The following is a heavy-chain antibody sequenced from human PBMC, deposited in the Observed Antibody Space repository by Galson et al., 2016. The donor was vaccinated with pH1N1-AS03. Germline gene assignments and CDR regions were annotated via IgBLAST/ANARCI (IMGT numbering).Heavy chain of an antibody. J-gene: IGHJ3*02. Sequence: SETLSLTCTVSSGSISSSSYYWGWIRQPPGKGLEWIASTYYLGYTYDNPSLKSRVTISVDTSKNQFSLRLSSVTAADTAVYYCARHSGVTTTVTNAFDIWGRGTMVTVSS. V-gene: IGHV4-39*07. CDR1: SGSISSSSYY. CDR2: TYYLGYT. CDR3: ARHSGVTTTVTNAFDI. D-gene: IGHD4-17*01.